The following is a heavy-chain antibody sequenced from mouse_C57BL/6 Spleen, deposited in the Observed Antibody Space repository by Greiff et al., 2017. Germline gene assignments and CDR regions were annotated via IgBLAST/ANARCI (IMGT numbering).Heavy chain of an antibody. D-gene: IGHD4-1*01. CDR1: GYSFTDYN. CDR2: INPNYGTT. Sequence: EVHLVESGPELVKPGASVKISCKASGYSFTDYNMNWVKQSNGKSLEWIGVINPNYGTTSYNQKFKGKATLTVDQSSCTAYRQLHSLTSEDSSVYYGSRRSLGYAMDYWGQGTSVTVSS. CDR3: SRRSLGYAMDY. V-gene: IGHV1-39*01. J-gene: IGHJ4*01.